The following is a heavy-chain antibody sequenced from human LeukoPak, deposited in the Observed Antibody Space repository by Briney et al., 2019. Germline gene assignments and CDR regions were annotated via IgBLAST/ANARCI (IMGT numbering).Heavy chain of an antibody. J-gene: IGHJ4*02. V-gene: IGHV3-7*01. CDR3: AKESGSARGVNPGGLRFDY. Sequence: GGSLRLSCAASGFTFSSYWMSWVRQAPGKGLEWVANIKQDGSEKYYVDSVKGRFTISRDNAKNSLYLQMNSLRAEDTAVYYCAKESGSARGVNPGGLRFDYWGQGTLVTVSS. D-gene: IGHD3-10*01. CDR1: GFTFSSYW. CDR2: IKQDGSEK.